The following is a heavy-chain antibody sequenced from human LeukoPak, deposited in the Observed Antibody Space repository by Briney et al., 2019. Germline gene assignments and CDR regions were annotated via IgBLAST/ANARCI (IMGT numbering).Heavy chain of an antibody. CDR3: AKAPPSYYYYYMDV. CDR2: IRYDGSNK. CDR1: GFTFSSYS. J-gene: IGHJ6*03. V-gene: IGHV3-30*02. Sequence: GGSLRLSCAASGFTFSSYSMNWVRQAPGKGLGWVAFIRYDGSNKYYADSVKGRFTISRDNSRNTLYLQMNSLRAEDTAVYYCAKAPPSYYYYYMDVWGKGTTVTISS.